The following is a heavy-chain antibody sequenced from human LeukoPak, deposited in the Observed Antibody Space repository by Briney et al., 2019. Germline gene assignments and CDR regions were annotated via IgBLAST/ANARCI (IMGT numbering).Heavy chain of an antibody. Sequence: ASVKVSCKASGYTFTGYYMHWVRQAPGQGLEWMGWFNPNSGGTDYAQKFQGRVTMTRDTSISTAYMELSRLRSDDTAVYYCARMIVATYDAFDVWGQGTMVTVSS. CDR1: GYTFTGYY. V-gene: IGHV1-2*02. D-gene: IGHD5-12*01. CDR2: FNPNSGGT. J-gene: IGHJ3*01. CDR3: ARMIVATYDAFDV.